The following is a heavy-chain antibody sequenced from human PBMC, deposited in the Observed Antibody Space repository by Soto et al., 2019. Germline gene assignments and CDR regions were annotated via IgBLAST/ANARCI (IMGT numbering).Heavy chain of an antibody. CDR3: AKAVYYGDYYFDY. V-gene: IGHV3-23*01. D-gene: IGHD4-17*01. Sequence: GGSLRLSCAASGFAFSSYAMSWVRQAPGKGLEWVSAISGSGGSTYYADSVKGRFTISRDNSKNTLYLQMNSLRAEDTAVYYCAKAVYYGDYYFDYWGQGTLVTVSS. J-gene: IGHJ4*02. CDR1: GFAFSSYA. CDR2: ISGSGGST.